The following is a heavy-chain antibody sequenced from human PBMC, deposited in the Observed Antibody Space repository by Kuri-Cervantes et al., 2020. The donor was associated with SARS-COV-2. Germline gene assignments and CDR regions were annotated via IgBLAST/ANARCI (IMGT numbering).Heavy chain of an antibody. V-gene: IGHV3-30*07. Sequence: GESLKISCAASGFTFSSYAMHWVRQAPGKGLEWVAVISYDGSNKYYADSVKGRFTISRDNSKNTLYLQMNSLRAEDTAVYYCAKDLACTGGVCQLNWFDPWGQGTLVTVSS. D-gene: IGHD2-8*02. CDR3: AKDLACTGGVCQLNWFDP. J-gene: IGHJ5*02. CDR1: GFTFSSYA. CDR2: ISYDGSNK.